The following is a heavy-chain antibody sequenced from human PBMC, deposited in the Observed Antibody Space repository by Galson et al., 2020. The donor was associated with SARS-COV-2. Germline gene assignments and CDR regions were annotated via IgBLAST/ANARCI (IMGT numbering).Heavy chain of an antibody. V-gene: IGHV1-2*02. CDR3: ARDGTAMVTNGFDI. CDR1: GYTFTGYY. CDR2: INPNSGCT. Sequence: ASVKVSFKASGYTFTGYYLHWVRQAPGQGPAWMGWINPNSGCTNYAQKFQGRVTMTRDTSISIAYMELSRLRCDDTAVYHCARDGTAMVTNGFDIWGQGTMVTVSS. D-gene: IGHD5-18*01. J-gene: IGHJ3*02.